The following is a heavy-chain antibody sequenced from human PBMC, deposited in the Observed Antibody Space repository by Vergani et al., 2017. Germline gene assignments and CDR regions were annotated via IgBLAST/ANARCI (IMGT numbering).Heavy chain of an antibody. V-gene: IGHV4-34*01. D-gene: IGHD2-8*01. CDR3: ARDYASAIYYANDAFDI. CDR1: RGSFSGYY. Sequence: QVQLQQWGARLLKPSETLSLTRAVYRGSFSGYYWSRIRQPPGKGLEWIGEINHSGSTNYNPSLKSRVTISLNTSRNQFSLNLQSVTAADTAVYYRARDYASAIYYANDAFDIWGQGTMVIIAS. CDR2: INHSGST. J-gene: IGHJ3*02.